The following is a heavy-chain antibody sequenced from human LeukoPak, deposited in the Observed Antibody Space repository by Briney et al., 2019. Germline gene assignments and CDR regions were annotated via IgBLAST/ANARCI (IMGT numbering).Heavy chain of an antibody. CDR2: ISDNGGST. V-gene: IGHV3-23*01. Sequence: LSGGSLRLSCAASGFTFSSYAMSWVRQAPGKGLERVSAISDNGGSTYYADSVKGRFTISRDNSNNTLYLQMNSLRAEDTAVYYCAKGPGRLYYYGMDVWGQGTTVTVSS. CDR3: AKGPGRLYYYGMDV. D-gene: IGHD1-26*01. CDR1: GFTFSSYA. J-gene: IGHJ6*02.